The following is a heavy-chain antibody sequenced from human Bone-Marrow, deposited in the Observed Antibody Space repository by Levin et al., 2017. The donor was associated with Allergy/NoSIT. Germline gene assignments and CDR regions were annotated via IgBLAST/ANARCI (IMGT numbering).Heavy chain of an antibody. CDR2: IYSGGST. CDR3: ARGYYDILTGYFPQYYFDY. V-gene: IGHV3-66*02. CDR1: GFTVSSNY. Sequence: GGSLRLSCAASGFTVSSNYMSWVRQAPGKGLEWVSVIYSGGSTYYADSVKGRFTISRDNSKNTLYLQMNSLRAEDTAVYYCARGYYDILTGYFPQYYFDYWGQGTLVTVSS. J-gene: IGHJ4*02. D-gene: IGHD3-9*01.